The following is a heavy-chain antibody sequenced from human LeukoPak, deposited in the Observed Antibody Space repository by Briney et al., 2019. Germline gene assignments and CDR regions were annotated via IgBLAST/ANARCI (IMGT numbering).Heavy chain of an antibody. CDR1: GFTFTSYA. J-gene: IGHJ5*02. Sequence: SGGSLRLSCAASGFTFTSYAMHWVRQAPGKGLEYVSAISSNGGSTYYANSVKGRFTISRDNSKNTLYLQMGSLRAEDMAVYYCARGSPRTGYSSSWYRNWFDPWGQGTLVTVSS. CDR3: ARGSPRTGYSSSWYRNWFDP. CDR2: ISSNGGST. D-gene: IGHD6-13*01. V-gene: IGHV3-64*01.